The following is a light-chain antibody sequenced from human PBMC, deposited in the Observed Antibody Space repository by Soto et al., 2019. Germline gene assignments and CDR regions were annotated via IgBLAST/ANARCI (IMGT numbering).Light chain of an antibody. V-gene: IGLV2-14*03. CDR3: VSYTSSTTYV. Sequence: QSALTQPASVSDSPGQSITISCTGTSSDVGGSNFVSWYQQHPGKPPKLIIYDVANRPSGVSNRFSGSKSGSTASLIISRLQTEDEADYYCVSYTSSTTYVFGTGTKVTV. CDR2: DVA. CDR1: SSDVGGSNF. J-gene: IGLJ1*01.